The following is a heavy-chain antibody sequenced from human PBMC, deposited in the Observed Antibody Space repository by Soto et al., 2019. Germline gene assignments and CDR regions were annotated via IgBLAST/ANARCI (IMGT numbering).Heavy chain of an antibody. D-gene: IGHD6-13*01. J-gene: IGHJ6*02. CDR3: ARGVPEAGYSSSWYLDGMDV. Sequence: ASVKVSCKASGYTFTGYYMHWVRQAPGQGLEWMGWINPNSGGTNYAQKFQGWVTMTRDTSISTAYMEPSRLRSDDTAVYYCARGVPEAGYSSSWYLDGMDVWGQGATVTVSS. CDR2: INPNSGGT. CDR1: GYTFTGYY. V-gene: IGHV1-2*04.